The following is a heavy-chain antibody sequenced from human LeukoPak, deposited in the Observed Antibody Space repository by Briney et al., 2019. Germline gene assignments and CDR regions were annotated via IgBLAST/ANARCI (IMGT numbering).Heavy chain of an antibody. J-gene: IGHJ6*03. Sequence: PSETLSLTCTVSGGSISSYYWSWIRQPPGKGLEWIGYIYYSGSTNYNPSLKSRVTISVDTSKNQFSLKLSSVTAADTAVYYCARARNNEQQLVHYYYMDVWGKGTTVTVSS. CDR3: ARARNNEQQLVHYYYMDV. D-gene: IGHD6-13*01. V-gene: IGHV4-59*01. CDR1: GGSISSYY. CDR2: IYYSGST.